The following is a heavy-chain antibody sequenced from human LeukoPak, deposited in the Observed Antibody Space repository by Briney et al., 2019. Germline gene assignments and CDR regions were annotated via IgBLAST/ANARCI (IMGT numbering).Heavy chain of an antibody. CDR2: ISGSGGST. CDR3: AFNGGDSDYGDYANAFDI. Sequence: GGSLRLSCAASGFTFSSYAMSWVRQAPGKGLEWVSAISGSGGSTYYADSVKGRFTISRDNSKNTLYLQMNSLRAEDTAVYYCAFNGGDSDYGDYANAFDIWGQGTMVTVSS. V-gene: IGHV3-23*01. CDR1: GFTFSSYA. D-gene: IGHD4-17*01. J-gene: IGHJ3*02.